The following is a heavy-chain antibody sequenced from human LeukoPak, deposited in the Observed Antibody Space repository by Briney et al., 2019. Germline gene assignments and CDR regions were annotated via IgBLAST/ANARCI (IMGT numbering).Heavy chain of an antibody. V-gene: IGHV7-4-1*02. D-gene: IGHD3-22*01. CDR3: ARGRHLYRDSSGYYYGTPIYNWFDP. CDR2: INPNPGNP. Sequence: ASVKVSCKASGYTFTSYDINWVRQATGQGLEWMEGINPNPGNPPNAQGFTGRFVFSLDTSVSTAYLQISSLKAEDTAVYYCARGRHLYRDSSGYYYGTPIYNWFDPWGQGTLVTVSS. J-gene: IGHJ5*02. CDR1: GYTFTSYD.